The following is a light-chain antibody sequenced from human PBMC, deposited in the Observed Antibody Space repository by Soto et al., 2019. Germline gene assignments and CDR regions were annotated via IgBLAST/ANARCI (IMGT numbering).Light chain of an antibody. J-gene: IGLJ2*01. Sequence: QSVLTQPASVSGSPGQSITISCTGTSSDVGGYKYVSWYQQHPGKAPKLMIYDVSNRPSGVSNRFSGSKSGNTASLTISGLQAEDEADYYCSSYTSSITLVVFGGGTKLTVL. CDR1: SSDVGGYKY. CDR2: DVS. CDR3: SSYTSSITLVV. V-gene: IGLV2-14*01.